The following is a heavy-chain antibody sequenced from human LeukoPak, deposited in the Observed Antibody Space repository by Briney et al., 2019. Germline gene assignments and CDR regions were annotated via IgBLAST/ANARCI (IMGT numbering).Heavy chain of an antibody. J-gene: IGHJ4*02. D-gene: IGHD6-19*01. CDR3: SRASSTSYYDY. Sequence: SSETLSLTCTVSGYSITSGYYWGWIRQPPGKGLEWIGTIYHSGSTYYNPSLKSRVTISVDTSENQFSLKLSSVTAADTALYYCSRASSTSYYDYWGQGTLVSVSS. V-gene: IGHV4-38-2*02. CDR1: GYSITSGYY. CDR2: IYHSGST.